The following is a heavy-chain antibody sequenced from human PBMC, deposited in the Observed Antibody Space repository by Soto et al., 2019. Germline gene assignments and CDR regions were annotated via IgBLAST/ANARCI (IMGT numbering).Heavy chain of an antibody. Sequence: GGSLRLSCAASGFTFISYAMHWGRQAPGKGLEWVAVISYDGSNKYYADSVKGRITISRDNSKNTLYLQMNSLRAEDTSVYYCAREHCSTTSCYSYWFDPWGQGALVTVSS. CDR1: GFTFISYA. J-gene: IGHJ5*02. D-gene: IGHD2-2*01. CDR2: ISYDGSNK. CDR3: AREHCSTTSCYSYWFDP. V-gene: IGHV3-30-3*01.